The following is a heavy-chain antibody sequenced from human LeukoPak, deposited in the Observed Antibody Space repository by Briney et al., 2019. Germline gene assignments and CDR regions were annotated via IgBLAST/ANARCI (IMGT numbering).Heavy chain of an antibody. CDR3: ARVSSVWSGYYDAFDI. V-gene: IGHV4-30-2*01. Sequence: SQTLSLTCAVSGGSISSGGYSWSWIRQPPGKGLEWSGYIYHSGSTYYNPSLKSRVTISVDRSKNQFSLKLSSVTAADTAVYYCARVSSVWSGYYDAFDIWGQGTMVTVSS. CDR1: GGSISSGGYS. J-gene: IGHJ3*02. CDR2: IYHSGST. D-gene: IGHD3-3*01.